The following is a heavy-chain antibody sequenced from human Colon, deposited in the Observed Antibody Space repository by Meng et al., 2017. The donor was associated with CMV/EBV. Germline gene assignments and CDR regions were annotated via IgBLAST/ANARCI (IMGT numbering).Heavy chain of an antibody. CDR1: GGSINSSTYY. CDR3: ARVLIVGDYADAFDI. V-gene: IGHV4-39*07. D-gene: IGHD1-26*01. Sequence: TLSLTCTVSGGSINSSTYYWGWIRQPPGKGLEWIGSIYYRGNTYYNPSLKSRVTLSLDTSKSQLSLKLSSVTAADTAVYYCARVLIVGDYADAFDIWGQGTKVTVSS. J-gene: IGHJ3*02. CDR2: IYYRGNT.